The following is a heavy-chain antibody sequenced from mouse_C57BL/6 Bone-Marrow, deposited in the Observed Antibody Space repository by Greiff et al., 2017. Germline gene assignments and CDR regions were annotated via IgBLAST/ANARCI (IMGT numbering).Heavy chain of an antibody. J-gene: IGHJ3*01. D-gene: IGHD2-5*01. V-gene: IGHV1-69*01. CDR1: GYTFTSYW. Sequence: QVQLKQPGAELVMPGASVKLSCKASGYTFTSYWMHWVKQRPGQGLELIGEIDPSDSYTNYNQKFKGKSTLTVDKSSSTAYMQLSSLTSEDSAVYYCARGSSYYSNYWFAYGGQGTLVTVSA. CDR2: IDPSDSYT. CDR3: ARGSSYYSNYWFAY.